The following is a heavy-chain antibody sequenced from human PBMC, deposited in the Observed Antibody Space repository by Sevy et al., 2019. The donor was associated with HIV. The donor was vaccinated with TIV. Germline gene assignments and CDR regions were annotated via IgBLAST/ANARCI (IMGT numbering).Heavy chain of an antibody. Sequence: GGSLRLSCAASGFTFSSYNMNWVRQAPGKGLEWLAYISTSRSDIYYAGSLKGRFTISRDNAKNSLYLQMNSLRDEDTAAYYCAREADYYDGSGYQYDYWGHGTLVTVSS. CDR2: ISTSRSDI. CDR1: GFTFSSYN. D-gene: IGHD3-22*01. CDR3: AREADYYDGSGYQYDY. V-gene: IGHV3-48*02. J-gene: IGHJ4*01.